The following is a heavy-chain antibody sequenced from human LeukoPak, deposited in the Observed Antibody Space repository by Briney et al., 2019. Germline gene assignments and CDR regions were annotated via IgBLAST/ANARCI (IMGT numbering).Heavy chain of an antibody. CDR1: GFTVSSYG. CDR3: VKAGEEGISWTGDYFDY. J-gene: IGHJ4*02. Sequence: GRSLRLSCAASGFTVSSYGMHWVRQAPGKGLELVAIISYDGTNKNYADSVKGRFTISRDNSKNTLFLQMNSLRAEDTDVFYCVKAGEEGISWTGDYFDYWGQGTLVTVSS. CDR2: ISYDGTNK. V-gene: IGHV3-30*18. D-gene: IGHD6-13*01.